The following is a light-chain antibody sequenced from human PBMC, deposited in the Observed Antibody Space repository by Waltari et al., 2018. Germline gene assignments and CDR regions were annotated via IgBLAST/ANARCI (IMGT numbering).Light chain of an antibody. Sequence: EIVMTQSPANLSVSPGESATLSCRASQSVSIKLAWYPQKPGQAPRPLISDPSTRATVIPPRFSGSGSGTDFTLTISSLQSEDFAVYYCQQYNNWPLTFGGGTK. V-gene: IGKV3-15*01. CDR1: QSVSIK. CDR2: DPS. CDR3: QQYNNWPLT. J-gene: IGKJ4*01.